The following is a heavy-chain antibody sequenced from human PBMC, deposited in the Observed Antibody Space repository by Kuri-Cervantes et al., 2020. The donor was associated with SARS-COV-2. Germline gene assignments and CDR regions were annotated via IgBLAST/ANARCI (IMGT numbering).Heavy chain of an antibody. V-gene: IGHV1-18*01. J-gene: IGHJ6*03. D-gene: IGHD4-11*01. CDR3: ARARLADYSNYVDYYYMDV. Sequence: ASVKVSCKASGYTFTSYGISWVRQAPGQGLEWMGWISAYNGNTNYAQKLQGRVTMTTDTSTSTAYMELSSLRSEDTAVYYCARARLADYSNYVDYYYMDVWGKGTTVTVSS. CDR1: GYTFTSYG. CDR2: ISAYNGNT.